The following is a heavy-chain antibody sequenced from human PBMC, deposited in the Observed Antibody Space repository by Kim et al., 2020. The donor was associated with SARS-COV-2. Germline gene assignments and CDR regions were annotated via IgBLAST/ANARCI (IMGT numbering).Heavy chain of an antibody. CDR1: GFTFSNAW. CDR2: IKSKTDGGTT. D-gene: IGHD3-10*01. CDR3: TTELWFGATYYYYGMDV. J-gene: IGHJ6*02. Sequence: GGSLRLSCAASGFTFSNAWMSWVRQAPGKGLEWVGRIKSKTDGGTTDYAAPVKGRFTISRDDSKNTLYLQMNSLKTEDTAVYYCTTELWFGATYYYYGMDVGGQGTTVTVSS. V-gene: IGHV3-15*01.